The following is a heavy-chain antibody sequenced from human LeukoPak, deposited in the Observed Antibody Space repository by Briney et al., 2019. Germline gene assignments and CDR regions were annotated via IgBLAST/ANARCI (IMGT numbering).Heavy chain of an antibody. CDR1: GGSISSSSYY. J-gene: IGHJ6*03. Sequence: SETLSLTCTVSGGSISSSSYYWGWIRQPPGKGLEWIGSIYYSGSTYYNPSLKSRVTISVDTSKNQFSLKLSSVTAADTAVYYCARQLIGSGSYYAFSCYYYMDVWGKGTTVTTSS. CDR2: IYYSGST. CDR3: ARQLIGSGSYYAFSCYYYMDV. D-gene: IGHD3-10*01. V-gene: IGHV4-39*01.